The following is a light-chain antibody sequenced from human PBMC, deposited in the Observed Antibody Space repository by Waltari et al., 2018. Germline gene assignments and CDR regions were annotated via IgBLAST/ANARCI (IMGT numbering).Light chain of an antibody. CDR1: QSVSSSY. Sequence: IVLTQSPGPLTLSPRERATLSCRASQSVSSSYLAWYRQKPGQAPRLLIYGASSRATGIPDRFSGSGSGTDFTLTISRLEPEDFAVYYCQQYGSSPRTFGQGTKVEIK. CDR2: GAS. CDR3: QQYGSSPRT. J-gene: IGKJ1*01. V-gene: IGKV3-20*01.